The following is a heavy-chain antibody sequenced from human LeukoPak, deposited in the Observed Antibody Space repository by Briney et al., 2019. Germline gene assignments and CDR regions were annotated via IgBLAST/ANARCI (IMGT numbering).Heavy chain of an antibody. CDR3: ARAPAEIGGYYPEYFRH. J-gene: IGHJ1*01. Sequence: GGSLRLSCAASGFTFSRYWIQWVRQAPGKGLVWVSRIKSDGSTNYADSVKGRFTISRDNAKNTVSLQMNSLRAEDTGVYYCARAPAEIGGYYPEYFRHWGQGTLVTVSS. CDR2: IKSDGST. CDR1: GFTFSRYW. D-gene: IGHD3-22*01. V-gene: IGHV3-74*01.